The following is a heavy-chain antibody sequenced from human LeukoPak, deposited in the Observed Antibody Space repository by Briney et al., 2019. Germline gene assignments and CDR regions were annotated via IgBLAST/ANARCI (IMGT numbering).Heavy chain of an antibody. CDR1: GYTFTSYG. Sequence: VASVKVSCKASGYTFTSYGISWVRQAPGQGLEWMGWISAYNGNTNYAQKLQVRVTMTTDTSTSTAYMELRSLRSDDTAVYYCATRPEEYYYDMYGMDVWGQGTTVTVS. V-gene: IGHV1-18*01. J-gene: IGHJ6*02. CDR2: ISAYNGNT. D-gene: IGHD3-22*01. CDR3: ATRPEEYYYDMYGMDV.